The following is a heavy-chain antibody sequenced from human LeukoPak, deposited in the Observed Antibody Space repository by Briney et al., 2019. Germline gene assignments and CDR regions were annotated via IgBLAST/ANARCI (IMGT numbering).Heavy chain of an antibody. CDR2: IYYSGST. CDR1: GGSISSSSYY. V-gene: IGHV4-39*01. Sequence: PSETLSLTCTVSGGSISSSSYYWGWIRQPPGKGLEWIGSIYYSGSTYYNPSLKSRVTISVDTSKNQFSLKLSSVTAADTAVYYCARGREIVATSRFAYWGQGTLVTVSS. CDR3: ARGREIVATSRFAY. J-gene: IGHJ4*02. D-gene: IGHD5-12*01.